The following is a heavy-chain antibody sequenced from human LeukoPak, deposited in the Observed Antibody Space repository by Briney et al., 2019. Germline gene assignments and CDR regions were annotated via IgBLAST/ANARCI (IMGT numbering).Heavy chain of an antibody. J-gene: IGHJ5*02. D-gene: IGHD3-10*01. CDR1: GYTFTGYY. CDR3: ARGLKHYGSGGVWFDP. V-gene: IGHV1-2*06. Sequence: ASVKVSCKASGYTFTGYYMHWVRQAPGQGLEWMGRINPNSGGTNYAQKFQGRVTMTRDTSISTAYMELSRLRSDDTAVYYCARGLKHYGSGGVWFDPWGQGTLVTVSS. CDR2: INPNSGGT.